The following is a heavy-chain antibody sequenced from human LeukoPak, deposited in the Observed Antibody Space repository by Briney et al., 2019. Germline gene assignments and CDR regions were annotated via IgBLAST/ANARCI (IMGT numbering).Heavy chain of an antibody. Sequence: SETLSLTCAYGGSFSGYYWSWIRQPPGKGLEWIGEINHSGSTNYNPSLKSRVTISVDTSKNQFSLKLSSVTAADTAVYYCARQNTRGVRGVHYSWFDPWGQGTLVTVSS. CDR1: GGSFSGYY. V-gene: IGHV4-34*01. CDR3: ARQNTRGVRGVHYSWFDP. D-gene: IGHD3-10*01. J-gene: IGHJ5*02. CDR2: INHSGST.